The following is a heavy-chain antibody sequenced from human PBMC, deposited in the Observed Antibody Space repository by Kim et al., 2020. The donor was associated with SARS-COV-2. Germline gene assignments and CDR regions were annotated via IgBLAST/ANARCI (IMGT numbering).Heavy chain of an antibody. CDR1: GGSISSYY. J-gene: IGHJ4*02. V-gene: IGHV4-59*01. Sequence: SETLSLTCTVSGGSISSYYWSWIRQPPGKGLEWIGYIYYSGSTNYNPSLKSRVTISVDTSKNQFSLKLSSVTAADTAVYYCARGRNDYYYDSSGYYYFFDYCGQGTLVTVSS. CDR3: ARGRNDYYYDSSGYYYFFDY. D-gene: IGHD3-22*01. CDR2: IYYSGST.